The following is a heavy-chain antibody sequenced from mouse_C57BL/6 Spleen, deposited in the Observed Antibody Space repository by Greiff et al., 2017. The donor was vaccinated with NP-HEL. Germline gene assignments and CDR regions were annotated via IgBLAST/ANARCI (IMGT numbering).Heavy chain of an antibody. CDR3: TSYYDCDNWFAY. CDR1: GFTFSDAW. V-gene: IGHV6-6*01. Sequence: DVQLQESGGGLVQPGGSMKLSCAASGFTFSDAWMDWVRQSPEKGLEWVAEIRNKANNHATYYAESVKGRFTISRDDSKSSVYLQMNSLRAEDTGIYYCTSYYDCDNWFAYWGQGTLVTVSA. J-gene: IGHJ3*01. D-gene: IGHD2-4*01. CDR2: IRNKANNHAT.